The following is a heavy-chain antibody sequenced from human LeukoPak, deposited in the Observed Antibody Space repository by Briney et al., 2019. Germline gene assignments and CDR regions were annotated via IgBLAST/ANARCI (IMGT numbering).Heavy chain of an antibody. CDR2: ISANNGNT. D-gene: IGHD2-15*01. V-gene: IGHV1-18*01. CDR1: GYTFTSYG. Sequence: ASVKVSCKASGYTFTSYGISWVRQAPGQGLEWMGWISANNGNTNSAQKFQGRVTMTTDTSTSTAYMELRSLRSDDRAVYYCARDFFHGHCAGLSCFLLDYWGQGYLVTVSS. J-gene: IGHJ4*02. CDR3: ARDFFHGHCAGLSCFLLDY.